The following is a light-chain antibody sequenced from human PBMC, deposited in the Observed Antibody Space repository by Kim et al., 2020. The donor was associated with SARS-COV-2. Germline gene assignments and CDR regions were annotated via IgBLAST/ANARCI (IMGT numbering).Light chain of an antibody. V-gene: IGLV6-57*03. CDR3: QSYDGSGWV. J-gene: IGLJ3*02. CDR2: EDN. Sequence: GKTVTISCTRNSGSIARNYVQWFQQRPGGAPTTVIYEDNKRPSGVPDRFSGSIDSSSNSASLTISGLKTEDETDYYCQSYDGSGWVFGGGTKLTVL. CDR1: SGSIARNY.